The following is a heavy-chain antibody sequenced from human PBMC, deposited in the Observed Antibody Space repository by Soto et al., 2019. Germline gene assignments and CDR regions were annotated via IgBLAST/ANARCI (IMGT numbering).Heavy chain of an antibody. D-gene: IGHD3-3*01. J-gene: IGHJ5*02. CDR1: SETISGVFY. CDR2: IYHSGSA. Sequence: SETPPISCAVSSETISGVFYWAWIRQPPGKGLEWIGNIYHSGSAHYNPSLKSRVTMSVDTSKNNFSLRLTSATAADTAVYYCARVTIFEYWFDPWGQGILVTVS. V-gene: IGHV4-38-2*01. CDR3: ARVTIFEYWFDP.